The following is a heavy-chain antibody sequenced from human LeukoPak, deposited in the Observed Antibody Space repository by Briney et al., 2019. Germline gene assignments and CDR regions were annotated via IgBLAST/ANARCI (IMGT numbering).Heavy chain of an antibody. V-gene: IGHV4-61*02. J-gene: IGHJ5*02. CDR1: GGSISSGSYY. CDR2: IYTSGST. CDR3: ARDWAYYDILTGYSNWFDP. D-gene: IGHD3-9*01. Sequence: PSETLSLTCTVSGGSISSGSYYWSWIRQPAGKGLEWIGRIYTSGSTNYNPSLKSRVTMSVDTSKNQFSLKLSSVTAADTAVYYCARDWAYYDILTGYSNWFDPWGQGTLVTVSS.